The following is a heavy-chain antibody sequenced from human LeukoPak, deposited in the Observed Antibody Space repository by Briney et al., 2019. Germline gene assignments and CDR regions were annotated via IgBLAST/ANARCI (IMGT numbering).Heavy chain of an antibody. CDR1: GFSFSSHA. CDR2: ISGGGST. D-gene: IGHD1-26*01. J-gene: IGHJ3*02. CDR3: AKSRWETYAVRAFDI. V-gene: IGHV3-23*01. Sequence: GRSLRLSCAASGFSFSSHAMTWVRQAPGKGLEWVSAISGGGSTYNADSVKGRFTISRDNSKNALYLQMNSLRAEDTAVYYCAKSRWETYAVRAFDIWGQGTMVTVSS.